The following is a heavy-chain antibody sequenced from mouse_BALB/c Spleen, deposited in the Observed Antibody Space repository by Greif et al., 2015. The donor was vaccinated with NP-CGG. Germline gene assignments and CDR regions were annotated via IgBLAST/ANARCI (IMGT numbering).Heavy chain of an antibody. J-gene: IGHJ3*01. Sequence: EVQGVESGGGLVQPGGSLKLSCAASGFTFSSYTMSWVRQTPEKRLEWVAYISNGGGSTYYPDTVKGRFTISRDNAKNTLYLQMSSLKSEDTAMYYCARHGANSPITTVVAKEFAYWGQGTLVTVSA. V-gene: IGHV5-12-2*01. CDR1: GFTFSSYT. CDR2: ISNGGGST. CDR3: ARHGANSPITTVVAKEFAY. D-gene: IGHD1-1*01.